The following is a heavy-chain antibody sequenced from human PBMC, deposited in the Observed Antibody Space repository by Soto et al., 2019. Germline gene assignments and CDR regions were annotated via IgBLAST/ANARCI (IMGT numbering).Heavy chain of an antibody. D-gene: IGHD5-18*01. CDR3: APLREYIYAPDY. V-gene: IGHV4-39*01. J-gene: IGHJ4*02. Sequence: QLQLQESGPRLVKPSETLSLSCTVSGGPVTSRCYYWGWIRQPPGKGLEWIGSIFGSGSTYYNPSLKSRVTVSMDTSKNQFSLRLTSVTAADTAVYYCAPLREYIYAPDYWGQGTLVTVSS. CDR2: IFGSGST. CDR1: GGPVTSRCYY.